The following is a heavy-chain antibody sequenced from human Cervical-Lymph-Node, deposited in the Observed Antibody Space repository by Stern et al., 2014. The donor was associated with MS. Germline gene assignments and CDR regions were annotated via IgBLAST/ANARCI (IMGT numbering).Heavy chain of an antibody. Sequence: QVQLVQSGPEVKKPGASVKVSCTASGYTFTGFGIGWVRQAPGQGLEWMGWISAHNGNTHYAERWQDRRTVTTDTSTNTACMEVRSLTADDTAVYFCARDAGGYFYAMDVWGQGTTVIVS. CDR3: ARDAGGYFYAMDV. V-gene: IGHV1-18*01. J-gene: IGHJ6*02. CDR2: ISAHNGNT. CDR1: GYTFTGFG. D-gene: IGHD3-10*01.